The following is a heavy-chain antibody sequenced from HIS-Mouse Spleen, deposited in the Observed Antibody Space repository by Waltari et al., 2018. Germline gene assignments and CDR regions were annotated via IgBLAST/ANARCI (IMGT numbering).Heavy chain of an antibody. CDR2: IYYSGST. V-gene: IGHV4-39*07. J-gene: IGHJ2*01. CDR1: GGSLSSSSSS. CDR3: AREIPYSSSWYDWYFDL. Sequence: QLQLQESGPGLVNPSDTLSLTCTVPGGSLSSSSSSWGWIRQPPGKGLEWIGSIYYSGSTYYNPSLKSRVTISVDTSKNQFSLKLSSVTAADTAVYYCAREIPYSSSWYDWYFDLWGRGTLVTVSS. D-gene: IGHD6-13*01.